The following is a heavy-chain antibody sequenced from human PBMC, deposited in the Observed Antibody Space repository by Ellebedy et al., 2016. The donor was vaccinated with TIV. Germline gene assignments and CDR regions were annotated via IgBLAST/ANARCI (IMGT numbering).Heavy chain of an antibody. CDR2: IWYDGSNK. D-gene: IGHD3-10*01. J-gene: IGHJ4*02. V-gene: IGHV3-33*08. Sequence: PGGSLRLSCAASGFTFSSYAMHWVRQAPGKGLEWVAVIWYDGSNKYYADSVKGRFTISRDNSKTTLYLQMNSLRAEDTAVYYCARFGEFYFDYWGQGTLVTVSS. CDR1: GFTFSSYA. CDR3: ARFGEFYFDY.